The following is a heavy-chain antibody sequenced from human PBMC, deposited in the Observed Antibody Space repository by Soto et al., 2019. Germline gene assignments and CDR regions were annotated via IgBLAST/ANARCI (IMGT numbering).Heavy chain of an antibody. D-gene: IGHD4-17*01. V-gene: IGHV4-31*03. CDR2: IYYSGST. CDR1: GGSISSGGYY. CDR3: AREVHGDYVGYYYYYYMDV. J-gene: IGHJ6*03. Sequence: PSETLFLTCTVSGGSISSGGYYWSWIRQHPGKGLEWIGYIYYSGSTYYNPSLKSRVTISVDTSKNQFSLKLSSVTAADTAVYYCAREVHGDYVGYYYYYYMDVWGKGTTVTVSS.